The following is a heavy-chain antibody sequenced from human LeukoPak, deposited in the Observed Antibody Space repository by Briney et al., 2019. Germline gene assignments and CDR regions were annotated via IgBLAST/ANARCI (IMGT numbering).Heavy chain of an antibody. V-gene: IGHV3-20*04. CDR1: GFTFSSYS. CDR2: LNWNGGRT. J-gene: IGHJ3*02. Sequence: GGSLRLSCAASGFTFSSYSMNWVRQAPGKGLEWVSGLNWNGGRTGYADSVKGRFTISRDNAKNSLYLQMNSLRAEDTALYYCARRDFNVAFDIWGQGTMVTVSS. D-gene: IGHD3-3*01. CDR3: ARRDFNVAFDI.